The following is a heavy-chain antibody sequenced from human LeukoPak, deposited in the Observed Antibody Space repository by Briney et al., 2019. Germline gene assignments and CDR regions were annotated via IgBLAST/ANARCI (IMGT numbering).Heavy chain of an antibody. Sequence: ASVRVSCKAPGYTFDNYGISWVRQAPGQGLEWMGWISTYNDDTHYAQKFQGRVTLTTDTSTSTAYMELRSLRSDDTAVYYCARRDSSGWYEMDYWGQGTLVTVSS. CDR2: ISTYNDDT. CDR1: GYTFDNYG. CDR3: ARRDSSGWYEMDY. V-gene: IGHV1-18*01. J-gene: IGHJ4*02. D-gene: IGHD6-19*01.